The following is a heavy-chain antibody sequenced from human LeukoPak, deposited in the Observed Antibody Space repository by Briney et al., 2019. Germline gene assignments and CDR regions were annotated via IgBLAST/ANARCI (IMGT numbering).Heavy chain of an antibody. CDR2: IKQDGSEK. J-gene: IGHJ4*02. V-gene: IGHV3-7*04. Sequence: GGSLRLSCAASGFTFSSYWMSWVRQAPGKGLEWVANIKQDGSEKYYVDSVKGRFTISRDNAKNSLYLQMNSPRAEDTAVYYCARDRPPYTSYFDYWGQGTLVTVSS. CDR1: GFTFSSYW. CDR3: ARDRPPYTSYFDY. D-gene: IGHD2-2*02.